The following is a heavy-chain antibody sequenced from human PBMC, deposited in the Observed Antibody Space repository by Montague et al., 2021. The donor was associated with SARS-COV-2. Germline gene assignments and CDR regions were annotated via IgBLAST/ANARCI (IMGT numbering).Heavy chain of an antibody. Sequence: SETLSLTCTVSGGSISSSSYYWGWIRQPPGKGLEWIGSIYYSGSTYYNPSLKSRVPISVDTSKNQFSLKLSSVTAADTAVYYCARQDDILTGYYYYGMDVWGQGTTVTVSS. J-gene: IGHJ6*02. CDR3: ARQDDILTGYYYYGMDV. CDR1: GGSISSSSYY. CDR2: IYYSGST. V-gene: IGHV4-39*01. D-gene: IGHD3-9*01.